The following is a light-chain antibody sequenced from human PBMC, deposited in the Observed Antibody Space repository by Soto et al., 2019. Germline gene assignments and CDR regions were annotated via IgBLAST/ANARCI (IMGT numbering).Light chain of an antibody. V-gene: IGLV1-40*01. CDR1: SSNIGARYD. J-gene: IGLJ2*01. CDR3: QSYDSSLNAVV. CDR2: GNS. Sequence: QSVLTQPPSVSGAPGQRVTISCTGSSSNIGARYDVHWYQQLPGTAPKLLIYGNSNRPSGVPDRFSGSKSGTSASLAITGLQAEDEADYYCQSYDSSLNAVVFGRGTKVTVL.